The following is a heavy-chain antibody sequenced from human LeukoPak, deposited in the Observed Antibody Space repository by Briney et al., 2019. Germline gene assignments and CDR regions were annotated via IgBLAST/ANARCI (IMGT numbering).Heavy chain of an antibody. Sequence: GGALRLSCAASGFTFTSYAMSWVRQTPGKGLEWVSVMSGGGDSDYYADSVKGRFTISRDNSKNTLYLQMNSLRAEDTAVYYCANEGGTMLRGDLDYWGQGTLVTVSS. CDR2: MSGGGDSD. J-gene: IGHJ4*02. V-gene: IGHV3-23*01. CDR3: ANEGGTMLRGDLDY. CDR1: GFTFTSYA. D-gene: IGHD3-10*01.